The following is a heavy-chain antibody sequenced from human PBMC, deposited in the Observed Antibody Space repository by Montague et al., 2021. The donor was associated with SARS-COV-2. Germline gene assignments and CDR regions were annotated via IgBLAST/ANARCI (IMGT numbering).Heavy chain of an antibody. J-gene: IGHJ4*02. CDR3: ARDVRYYYDQ. V-gene: IGHV4-59*12. D-gene: IGHD3-10*01. CDR2: VSYRGST. Sequence: SETLSLTCTVPGGSMSSYHWDWIRQPPGKGLEWIAYVSYRGSTNYNLSLKSRVTISLDTSKNRFSLRVTSVTAADTAVYYCARDVRYYYDQWGQGILVTVSS. CDR1: GGSMSSYH.